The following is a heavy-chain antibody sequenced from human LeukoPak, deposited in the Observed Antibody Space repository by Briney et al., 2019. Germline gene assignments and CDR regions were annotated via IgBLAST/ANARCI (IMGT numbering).Heavy chain of an antibody. CDR2: ISGYNGET. CDR3: ARARSSIGAIDN. J-gene: IGHJ3*02. V-gene: IGHV1-18*01. Sequence: GASVKVSCKTSGYTFPSFGITWVRQAPGQGLEWMGWISGYNGETHYAQQLQDRVTMTSDPSTTTVYMELGSLSPDDTAMYYCARARSSIGAIDNWGQGTVVTVT. D-gene: IGHD6-13*01. CDR1: GYTFPSFG.